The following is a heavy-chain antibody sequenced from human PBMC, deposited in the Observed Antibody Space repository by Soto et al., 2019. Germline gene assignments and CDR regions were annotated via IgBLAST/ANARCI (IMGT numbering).Heavy chain of an antibody. V-gene: IGHV4-59*01. J-gene: IGHJ6*03. CDR3: GRVLGGYWGVACYPRDV. CDR2: LYNTGST. CDR1: GASISRYY. Sequence: PSETLSLTCTVSGASISRYYWSWIRQSPGKGLEWIGYLYNTGSTIYNPSLKSRVTISVDTSKNQFSLKMNSVTAADTAVYYCGRVLGGYWGVACYPRDVGGKGTTVTVS. D-gene: IGHD2-21*02.